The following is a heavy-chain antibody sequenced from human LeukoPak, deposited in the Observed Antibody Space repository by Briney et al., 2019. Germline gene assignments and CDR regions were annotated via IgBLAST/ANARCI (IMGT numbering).Heavy chain of an antibody. CDR2: IYHSGST. Sequence: SQTLSLTCAVSGGSISSGGYSWSWIRQPPGKGLEWIGYIYHSGSTYYNPSLKSRVTISVDRSKNQFSLKLSSVTAADTAVYYCARGSMVAATGVDYWGQGTLVTVSS. J-gene: IGHJ4*02. D-gene: IGHD2-15*01. CDR1: GGSISSGGYS. V-gene: IGHV4-30-2*01. CDR3: ARGSMVAATGVDY.